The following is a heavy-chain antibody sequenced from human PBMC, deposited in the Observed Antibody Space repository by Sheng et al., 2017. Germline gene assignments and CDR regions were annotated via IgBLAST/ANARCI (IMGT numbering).Heavy chain of an antibody. J-gene: IGHJ4*02. V-gene: IGHV3-48*03. CDR2: ISSSGSTI. CDR1: GFTFSSYE. CDR3: AREADSGSYDDY. D-gene: IGHD1-26*01. Sequence: EVQLVESGGGLVQPGGSLRLSCAASGFTFSSYEMNWVRQAPGKGLEWVSYISSSGSTIYYADSVKGRFTISRDNAKNSLYLQMNSLIAEDTAVYYCAREADSGSYDDYWGQGTLVTVSS.